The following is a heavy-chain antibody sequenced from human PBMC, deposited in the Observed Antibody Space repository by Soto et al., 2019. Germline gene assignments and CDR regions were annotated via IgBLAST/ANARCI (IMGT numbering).Heavy chain of an antibody. Sequence: XXSLRLSFAASGLTFSGSAVDWVPQASGKGLEWVGRSRSKANNYATAYAASVKGRFTISRDNSKNTLYLQMNSLRAEDTAVYYCAKDLTLRFGEWDYWGQGTLVTVSS. CDR3: AKDLTLRFGEWDY. J-gene: IGHJ4*02. V-gene: IGHV3-73*01. CDR1: GLTFSGSA. CDR2: SRSKANNYAT. D-gene: IGHD3-10*01.